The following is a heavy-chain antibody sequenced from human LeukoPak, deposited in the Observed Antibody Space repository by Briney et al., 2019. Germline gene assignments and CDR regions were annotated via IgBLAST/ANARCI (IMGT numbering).Heavy chain of an antibody. V-gene: IGHV5-51*01. CDR1: GYSFTNYW. Sequence: GESLKISCEGSGYSFTNYWIAWVRQMPGQGLEWMGAIYPGDSDTRYSPSFRGQVTISADKTINTAYLQWTSLKASDSAMYYCARQGYCTSISCPREFDYWGQGALVTVSS. D-gene: IGHD2-2*01. CDR2: IYPGDSDT. J-gene: IGHJ4*02. CDR3: ARQGYCTSISCPREFDY.